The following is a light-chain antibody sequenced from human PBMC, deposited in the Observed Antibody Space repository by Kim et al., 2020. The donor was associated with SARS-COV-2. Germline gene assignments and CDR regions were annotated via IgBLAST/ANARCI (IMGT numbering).Light chain of an antibody. CDR1: QSIGSN. CDR3: QQYGNWPPYT. J-gene: IGKJ2*01. CDR2: GAS. Sequence: EIVMTQSPVTLSVSPGERATLSCRASQSIGSNLAWYRQKSGQAPRLLISGASIRATGIPVRFSGSGSGTEFTLTISGLQSEDFAVYYCQQYGNWPPYTFGQGTKLEI. V-gene: IGKV3D-15*01.